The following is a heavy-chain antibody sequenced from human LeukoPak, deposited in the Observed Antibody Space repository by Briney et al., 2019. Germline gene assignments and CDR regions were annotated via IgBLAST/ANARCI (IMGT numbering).Heavy chain of an antibody. CDR2: ISYDGSNK. CDR1: GFTFSSYG. D-gene: IGHD3-3*01. Sequence: TGGSLRLSCAASGFTFSSYGTHWVRQAPGKGLEWVAVISYDGSNKWYADSVKGRFTISRDNSKNTLYLQMNSLRVEDTAVFYCARDQYDTWSRRGNFDSWGQGTLVIVSS. CDR3: ARDQYDTWSRRGNFDS. J-gene: IGHJ4*02. V-gene: IGHV3-30*03.